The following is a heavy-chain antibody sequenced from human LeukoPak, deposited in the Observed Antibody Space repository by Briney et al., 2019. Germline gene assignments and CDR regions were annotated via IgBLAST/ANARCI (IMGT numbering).Heavy chain of an antibody. Sequence: PGGSLRLSCAASGFTFSSYSMNWVRQAPGKGLEWVSSISSSSSYIYYADSVKGRFTISRDNAKNSLYLQMSSLRAEDTAVYYCARDPRSYYYDSSGYYYHEYFDYWGQGTLVTVSS. CDR3: ARDPRSYYYDSSGYYYHEYFDY. D-gene: IGHD3-22*01. CDR1: GFTFSSYS. CDR2: ISSSSSYI. J-gene: IGHJ4*02. V-gene: IGHV3-21*01.